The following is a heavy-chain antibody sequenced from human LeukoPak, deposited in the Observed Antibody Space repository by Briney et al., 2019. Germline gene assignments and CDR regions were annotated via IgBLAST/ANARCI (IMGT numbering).Heavy chain of an antibody. V-gene: IGHV4-59*12. D-gene: IGHD6-6*01. CDR1: GGSISSYY. J-gene: IGHJ6*03. CDR2: IYYSGST. Sequence: PSETLSLTCTVSGGSISSYYWSWIRQPPGKGLEWIGYIYYSGSTNYNPSLKSRVTISVDTSKNQFSLKLSSVTAADTAVYYCAGRRALSLQLPRGLYYYMDVWGKGTTVTVSS. CDR3: AGRRALSLQLPRGLYYYMDV.